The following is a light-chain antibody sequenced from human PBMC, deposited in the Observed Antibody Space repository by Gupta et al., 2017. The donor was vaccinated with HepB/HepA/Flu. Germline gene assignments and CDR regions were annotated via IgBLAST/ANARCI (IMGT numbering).Light chain of an antibody. V-gene: IGKV3-15*01. CDR2: GAS. CDR1: QSVSSN. CDR3: QQYKNWPPWT. J-gene: IGKJ1*01. Sequence: EIVLPQSPATLSVSPGERATLSCRASQSVSSNLAWYQQKPGQAPRLLIYGASTRDTGIPARFSGSGSGKELTLTISSRQSEDFAVYYCQQYKNWPPWTFGQGTKVEIK.